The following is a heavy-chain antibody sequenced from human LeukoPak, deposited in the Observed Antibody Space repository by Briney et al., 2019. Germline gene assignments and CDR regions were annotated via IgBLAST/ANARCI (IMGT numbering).Heavy chain of an antibody. D-gene: IGHD6-13*01. CDR1: GFTFSSYA. V-gene: IGHV3-30-3*01. Sequence: GGSLRLSCAASGFTFSSYAMHWVRQAPGKGLEWVAVISYDGNNKYYADSVKGRFTISRDNSKNTLYLQMNSLRAEDTAVYYCAKDLAAADPYYYYGMDVWGQGTTVTVSS. CDR2: ISYDGNNK. J-gene: IGHJ6*02. CDR3: AKDLAAADPYYYYGMDV.